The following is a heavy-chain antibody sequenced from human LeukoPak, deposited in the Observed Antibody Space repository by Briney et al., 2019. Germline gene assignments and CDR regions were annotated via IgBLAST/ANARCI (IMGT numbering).Heavy chain of an antibody. Sequence: KPSETLSPTCTVSGGSISSSSHYWGWIRQPPGKGLEWIGSMYYRGSTYHNPSLKSRVTISVDTSKNQFSLKLSSVTAADTAVYYSATTTIRLGYWGQGTLVTVSS. D-gene: IGHD1-26*01. CDR1: GGSISSSSHY. CDR3: ATTTIRLGY. V-gene: IGHV4-39*07. J-gene: IGHJ4*02. CDR2: MYYRGST.